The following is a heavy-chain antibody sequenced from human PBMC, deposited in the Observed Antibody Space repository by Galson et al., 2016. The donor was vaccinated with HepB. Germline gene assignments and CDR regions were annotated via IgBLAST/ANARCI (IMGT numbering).Heavy chain of an antibody. CDR2: IYWDDDK. Sequence: PALVKPTQTLTLTCTFSGFSLSTSGVGVGWIRQPPGKALEWLALIYWDDDKRYSPSLRSRLTITKDTYKNQVVLTMTNMDPVDTATYYCAHSPGLPFYHSCVPRVAFDIWGQGAMVTVSS. V-gene: IGHV2-5*02. J-gene: IGHJ3*02. CDR3: AHSPGLPFYHSCVPRVAFDI. D-gene: IGHD3-3*01. CDR1: GFSLSTSGVG.